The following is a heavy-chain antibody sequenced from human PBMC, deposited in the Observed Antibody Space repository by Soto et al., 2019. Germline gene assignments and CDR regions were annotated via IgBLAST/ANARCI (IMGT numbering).Heavy chain of an antibody. J-gene: IGHJ6*03. D-gene: IGHD5-12*01. Sequence: SETLSLTCAVYGGSFSGYYWSWIRQPPGKGLEWIGEINHSGSTNYSPSLKSRVTISVDTSKNQFSLKLSSVTAADTAVYYCARPPRGGLRRSYYMDVWGKGTTVTVSS. CDR2: INHSGST. CDR3: ARPPRGGLRRSYYMDV. CDR1: GGSFSGYY. V-gene: IGHV4-34*01.